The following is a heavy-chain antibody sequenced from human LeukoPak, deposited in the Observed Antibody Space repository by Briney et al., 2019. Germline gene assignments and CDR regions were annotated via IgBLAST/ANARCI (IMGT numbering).Heavy chain of an antibody. D-gene: IGHD3-22*01. J-gene: IGHJ3*02. CDR2: IYHSGST. Sequence: SEALSLTCTVSGYSISSGYYWGWIRQPPGKGLEWIGSIYHSGSTYYNPSLKSRVTISVDTSKNQFSLKLSSVTAADTAVYYCARGSRYYYDSSGYGAFDIWGQGTMVTVSS. V-gene: IGHV4-38-2*02. CDR3: ARGSRYYYDSSGYGAFDI. CDR1: GYSISSGYY.